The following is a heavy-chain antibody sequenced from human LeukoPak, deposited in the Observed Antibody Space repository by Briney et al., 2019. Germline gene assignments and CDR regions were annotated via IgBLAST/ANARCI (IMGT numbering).Heavy chain of an antibody. J-gene: IGHJ4*02. CDR2: IYYSGTT. V-gene: IGHV4-39*01. Sequence: SETLSLTCTVSGDSISSSNYFWGWIRQPPGKGLEWIGSIYYSGTTYYNPSLKSRVTISVDTSKKQFSLNLSSVTAADTAVYYCARLRYFDWSIGYWGQGTLVTVSS. CDR1: GDSISSSNYF. CDR3: ARLRYFDWSIGY. D-gene: IGHD3-9*01.